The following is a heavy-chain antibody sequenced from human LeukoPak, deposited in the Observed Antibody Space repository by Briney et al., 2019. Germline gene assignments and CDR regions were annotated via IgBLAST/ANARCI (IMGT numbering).Heavy chain of an antibody. V-gene: IGHV3-7*01. J-gene: IGHJ4*02. CDR2: IKQDGSEK. D-gene: IGHD6-19*01. CDR3: AREVRAVAGYDY. CDR1: GFTFSSCW. Sequence: GGSLRLSCAASGFTFSSCWMSWVRQAPGKGLEWVANIKQDGSEKYYVDSVKGRFTISRDNAKNSLYLQMNSLRAEDTAVYYCAREVRAVAGYDYWGQGTLVTVSS.